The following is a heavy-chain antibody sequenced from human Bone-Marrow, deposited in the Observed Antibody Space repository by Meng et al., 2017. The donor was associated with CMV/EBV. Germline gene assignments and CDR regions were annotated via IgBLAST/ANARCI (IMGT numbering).Heavy chain of an antibody. CDR2: ITSSGSTI. J-gene: IGHJ5*02. V-gene: IGHV3-48*03. CDR1: GFSFSSYE. D-gene: IGHD1-26*01. Sequence: GGSLRLSCAASGFSFSSYEMNWVRQAPGKGLEWISYITSSGSTIYYADSVKGRFTISRDNAKNSLYLQMNSLRVEDTAVYYCARGRSGISWGQGNLVTVAS. CDR3: ARGRSGIS.